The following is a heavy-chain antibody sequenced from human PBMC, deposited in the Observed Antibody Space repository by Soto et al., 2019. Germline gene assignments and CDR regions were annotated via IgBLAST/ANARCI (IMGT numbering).Heavy chain of an antibody. CDR3: ARDGIGGTVVRGFCDY. Sequence: QKYLVESGGGVVQPGGSLRLSCVASGSIFSGYGMHWVRQAPGKGLEWVAVIWYDGSNKYYADSVKGRFTISRDNSKNMLYLQMDSLRAEDTAVYYCARDGIGGTVVRGFCDYWVQGTLVTVSS. CDR2: IWYDGSNK. J-gene: IGHJ4*02. CDR1: GSIFSGYG. D-gene: IGHD1-7*01. V-gene: IGHV3-33*01.